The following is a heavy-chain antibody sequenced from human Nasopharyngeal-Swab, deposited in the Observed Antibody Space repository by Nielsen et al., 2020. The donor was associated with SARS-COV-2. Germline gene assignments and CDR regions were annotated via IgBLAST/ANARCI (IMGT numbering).Heavy chain of an antibody. CDR2: IFSGGNT. Sequence: WIRRPPGKGREWIGNIFSGGNTYYNPSLDSRVTISLDTSKNQFSLKLSSVTAADTAVYYCARGRVQLWFDPILFDAFDIWGQGTMVTVSS. V-gene: IGHV4-39*07. J-gene: IGHJ3*02. CDR3: ARGRVQLWFDPILFDAFDI. D-gene: IGHD5-18*01.